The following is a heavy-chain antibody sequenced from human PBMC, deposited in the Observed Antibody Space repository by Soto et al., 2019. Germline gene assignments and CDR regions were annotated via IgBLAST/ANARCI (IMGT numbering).Heavy chain of an antibody. CDR3: ALRSMAVVPEY. D-gene: IGHD3-22*01. V-gene: IGHV4-59*01. Sequence: QVQLQESGPGLVKPSETLSLTCAVSGDSISSYYCMWIRQPPRKGLESIGYLYYGRSANYNPSLKSRVTLSVDTSTNQCSLTLSSMTSADTAVYYCALRSMAVVPEYWGQGTLVTVSS. CDR2: LYYGRSA. J-gene: IGHJ4*02. CDR1: GDSISSYY.